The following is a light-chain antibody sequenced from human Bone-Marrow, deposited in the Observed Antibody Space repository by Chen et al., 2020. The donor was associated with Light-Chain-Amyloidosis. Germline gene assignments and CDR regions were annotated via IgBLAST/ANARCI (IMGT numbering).Light chain of an antibody. CDR3: ATWDDSLTGRV. Sequence: QSVLTQPPSASGNPGQRVTISCSGSSSNIGSNTVDWFQQLPGTAPKLLIHSDNQRPSGVPDRFSGSKSDTSASLAISGLQSEDEADYYCATWDDSLTGRVFGGGTKLTVL. J-gene: IGLJ3*02. CDR1: SSNIGSNT. V-gene: IGLV1-44*01. CDR2: SDN.